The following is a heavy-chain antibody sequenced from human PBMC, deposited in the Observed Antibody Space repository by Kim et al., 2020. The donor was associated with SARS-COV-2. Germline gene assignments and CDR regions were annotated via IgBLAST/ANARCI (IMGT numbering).Heavy chain of an antibody. J-gene: IGHJ4*02. CDR2: ISYTGGT. Sequence: SETLSLTCTVSGGSFSSSGYSWGWIRQPPGKGLEWIGSISYTGGTHYNTSLKSRVTITVDTSKNQFSLKVSSVTAAETAVYYCSRHPFYGDYPPDYWAREPWSPSPQ. V-gene: IGHV4-39*01. CDR3: SRHPFYGDYPPDY. D-gene: IGHD2-21*01. CDR1: GGSFSSSGYS.